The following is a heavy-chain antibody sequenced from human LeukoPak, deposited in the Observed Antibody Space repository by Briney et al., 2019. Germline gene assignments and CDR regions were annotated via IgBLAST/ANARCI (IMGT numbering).Heavy chain of an antibody. D-gene: IGHD3-9*01. CDR3: ARVCVLRYFDWFSGWFDP. CDR1: GGSISSYY. J-gene: IGHJ5*02. V-gene: IGHV4-59*01. Sequence: SETLSLTCTVSGGSISSYYWSWIRQPPGKGLEWIGYIYYSGSTNYNPSLKSRVTISADTSKNQFSLKLSSVTAADTAVYYCARVCVLRYFDWFSGWFDPWGQGTLVTVSS. CDR2: IYYSGST.